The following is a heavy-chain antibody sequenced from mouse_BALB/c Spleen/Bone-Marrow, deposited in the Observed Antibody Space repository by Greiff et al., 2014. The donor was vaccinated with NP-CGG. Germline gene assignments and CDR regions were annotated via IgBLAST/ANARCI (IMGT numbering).Heavy chain of an antibody. D-gene: IGHD1-1*01. V-gene: IGHV1S132*01. CDR2: IFPGTGTT. Sequence: QVQLKQSGAELVKPGASVKLSCKTSGYTFTSYWIQWVKQRPGQGLGWIGEIFPGTGTTYYNEKFKGKATLTIDTSSSTAYMQRSSLTSEDSAVYFCAREGSRLRGYFDVWGAGTRSPSPQ. CDR1: GYTFTSYW. CDR3: AREGSRLRGYFDV. J-gene: IGHJ1*01.